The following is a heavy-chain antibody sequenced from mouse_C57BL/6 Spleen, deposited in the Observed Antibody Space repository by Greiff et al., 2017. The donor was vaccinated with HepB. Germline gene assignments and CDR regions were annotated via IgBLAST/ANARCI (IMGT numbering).Heavy chain of an antibody. J-gene: IGHJ3*01. CDR1: GFTFSSYA. V-gene: IGHV5-4*01. CDR3: ARDQLRHGAGFAY. Sequence: EVKLMESGGGLVKPGGSLKLSCAASGFTFSSYAMSWVRQIPEKRLEWVATISDGGSYTYYPDNVKGRFTISRDNAKNNLYLQMSHLKSEDTAMYYCARDQLRHGAGFAYWGQGTLVTVSA. D-gene: IGHD3-2*02. CDR2: ISDGGSYT.